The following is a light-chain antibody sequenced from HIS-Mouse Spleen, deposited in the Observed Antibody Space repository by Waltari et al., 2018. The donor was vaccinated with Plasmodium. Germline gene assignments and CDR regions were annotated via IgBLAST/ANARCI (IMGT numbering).Light chain of an antibody. V-gene: IGKV3-11*01. J-gene: IGKJ4*01. CDR2: DAS. CDR1: QSVSSY. CDR3: QQRSNWAPLT. Sequence: EIVLTQSPATLSLSPGERATLSCRASQSVSSYLAWYQHKPGQAPRLLIYDASNRATGIPARFSGSGSGTDFTLTISSLEPEEFAVYYCQQRSNWAPLTFGGGTKVEIK.